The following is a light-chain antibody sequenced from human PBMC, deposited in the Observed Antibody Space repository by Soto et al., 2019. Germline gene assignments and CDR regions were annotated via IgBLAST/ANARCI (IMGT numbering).Light chain of an antibody. CDR2: DND. Sequence: QSVLTQPPSVSAAPGQKVTISCSGSSSNIGNSYVSWYQQLPGTAPTLLIYDNDRGPSGIPDGLSGSKSGTSATLGITGLHNGDEADYYCGTWDSSLSAGVFGGGTKLTVL. CDR3: GTWDSSLSAGV. J-gene: IGLJ3*02. V-gene: IGLV1-51*01. CDR1: SSNIGNSY.